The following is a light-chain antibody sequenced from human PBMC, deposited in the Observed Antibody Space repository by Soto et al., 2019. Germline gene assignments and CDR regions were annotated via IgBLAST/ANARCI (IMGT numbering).Light chain of an antibody. J-gene: IGKJ2*01. CDR3: QQFYYYPPT. CDR2: GSS. CDR1: HTIATY. V-gene: IGKV1-39*01. Sequence: IQMTQSPSSLSASVGDGVTLTCRASHTIATYLHWYQQKPGQVPEVLIYGSSSLHVVVPSRFTGSGYGTDFTLTINNLQPDDFAMYYCQQFYYYPPTFGQGTKLEVK.